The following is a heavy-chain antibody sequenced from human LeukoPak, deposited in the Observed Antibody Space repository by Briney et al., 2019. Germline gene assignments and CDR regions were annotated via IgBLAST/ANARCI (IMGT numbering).Heavy chain of an antibody. Sequence: GASVKVSCKASGYTFTSYYMHWVRQAPGQGLEWMGIINPSGGSTSYAQKFQGRVTMTRDTSTSTVYMELSSLRSEDTAVYYCAKDAEIHSGWSTDYFDYWGQGTLVTVSS. CDR1: GYTFTSYY. D-gene: IGHD6-19*01. CDR2: INPSGGST. V-gene: IGHV1-46*01. CDR3: AKDAEIHSGWSTDYFDY. J-gene: IGHJ4*02.